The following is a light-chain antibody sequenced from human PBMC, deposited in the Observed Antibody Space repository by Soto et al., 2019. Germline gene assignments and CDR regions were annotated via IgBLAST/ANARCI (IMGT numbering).Light chain of an antibody. V-gene: IGKV1-5*01. CDR3: QQYDSYVWT. CDR1: QSISSW. CDR2: DAS. Sequence: DIQMTQSPSTLSATLGDRVTSXXRASQSISSWLAWYQQKPGKAPKIXIYDASSLESGVPSRFSGSGAGTEFTLTISSLQPDDFATYYCQQYDSYVWTFGQGTKVDIK. J-gene: IGKJ1*01.